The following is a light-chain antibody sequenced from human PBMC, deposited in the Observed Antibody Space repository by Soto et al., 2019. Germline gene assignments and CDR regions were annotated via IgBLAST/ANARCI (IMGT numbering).Light chain of an antibody. Sequence: EIVLTQSPATLSLSPGERATLSCRASQSVSSYLAWYQQKPGQAPRLLIYDASNRATGIPARFSGSGSGTEFTLIISSLEPEDFAVYYCQQRSNWPPRFGPGTKVDIK. CDR2: DAS. V-gene: IGKV3-11*01. CDR3: QQRSNWPPR. J-gene: IGKJ3*01. CDR1: QSVSSY.